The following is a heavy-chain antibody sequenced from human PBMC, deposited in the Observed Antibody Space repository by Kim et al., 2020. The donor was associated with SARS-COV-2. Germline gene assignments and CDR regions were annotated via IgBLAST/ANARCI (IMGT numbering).Heavy chain of an antibody. CDR2: ISAYNGNT. D-gene: IGHD3-9*01. CDR1: GYTFTSYG. J-gene: IGHJ5*02. CDR3: ARVVYDILTGYYKANWFDP. Sequence: ASVKVSCKASGYTFTSYGISWVRQAPGQGLEWMGWISAYNGNTNYAQKLQGRVTMTTDTSTSTAYMELRSLRSDDTAVYYCARVVYDILTGYYKANWFDPWGQGTLVTVSS. V-gene: IGHV1-18*01.